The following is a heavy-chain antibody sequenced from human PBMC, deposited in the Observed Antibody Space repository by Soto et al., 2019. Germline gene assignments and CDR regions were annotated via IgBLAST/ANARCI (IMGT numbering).Heavy chain of an antibody. Sequence: QVQLQQWGAGLLKPSETLSLTCAVYGGSVGGYYWSWVRQPPGKGLEWIGEINHSGSITYAPSLKSRVTMSVETSKNQFSLRLNSVTAADTAVYYCARGEVTTGVFWGQGTQVTVSS. V-gene: IGHV4-34*02. CDR2: INHSGSI. D-gene: IGHD4-17*01. CDR1: GGSVGGYY. J-gene: IGHJ4*02. CDR3: ARGEVTTGVF.